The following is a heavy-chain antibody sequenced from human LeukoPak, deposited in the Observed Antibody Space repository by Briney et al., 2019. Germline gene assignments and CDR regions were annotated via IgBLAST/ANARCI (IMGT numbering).Heavy chain of an antibody. CDR3: AKWGFRTPSGEEIRESFYD. CDR2: ISWNSGSI. J-gene: IGHJ1*01. D-gene: IGHD1-26*01. V-gene: IGHV3-9*01. CDR1: GFTFDDYA. Sequence: GGSLRLSCAASGFTFDDYAMHWVRQAPGKGLEWVSGISWNSGSIGYADSVKGRFTISRDNAKNSLYLQMNDLRPDDTALYYCAKWGFRTPSGEEIRESFYDWGQGTLVIVSS.